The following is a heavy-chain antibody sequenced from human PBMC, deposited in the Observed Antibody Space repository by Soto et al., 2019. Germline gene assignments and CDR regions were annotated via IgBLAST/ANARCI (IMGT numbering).Heavy chain of an antibody. J-gene: IGHJ6*02. Sequence: EVQLLESGGGLVQPGGSLRLSCAASGFTFSSYAMSWVRQAPGKGLEWVSAISGSGGSTYYADSVKGRFTISRDNSKNTLYPQMNSLRAEDTAVYYCAKARAPAGGMCVWGQVNTVTASS. CDR3: AKARAPAGGMCV. CDR1: GFTFSSYA. V-gene: IGHV3-23*01. CDR2: ISGSGGST. D-gene: IGHD6-13*01.